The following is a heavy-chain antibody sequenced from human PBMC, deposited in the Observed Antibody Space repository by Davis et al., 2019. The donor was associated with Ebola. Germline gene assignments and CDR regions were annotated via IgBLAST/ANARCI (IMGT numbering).Heavy chain of an antibody. V-gene: IGHV4-59*01. J-gene: IGHJ4*02. CDR2: IYYSGST. CDR3: ARELRTVTTKWVFDY. D-gene: IGHD4-17*01. Sequence: SETLSLTCTVSGGYIHNYYWNWIRQPPGKGLEWIGYIYYSGSTNYNPSLKSRVTISVDTSKNQFSLKLSSVTAADTAVYYCARELRTVTTKWVFDYWGQGTLVTVSS. CDR1: GGYIHNYY.